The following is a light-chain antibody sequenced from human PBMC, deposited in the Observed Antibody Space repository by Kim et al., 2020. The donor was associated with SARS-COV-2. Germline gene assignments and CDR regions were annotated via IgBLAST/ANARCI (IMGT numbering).Light chain of an antibody. CDR1: QSISYY. J-gene: IGKJ2*01. CDR3: QQANGFPYT. V-gene: IGKV1-5*03. Sequence: SASVGDRVTITCRASQSISYYLSWYQQKPGKAPKLLIYQASSLESGVPSRFSGSGSGTEFTLTISSLQPEDFATYYCQQANGFPYTFGQGTKLEI. CDR2: QAS.